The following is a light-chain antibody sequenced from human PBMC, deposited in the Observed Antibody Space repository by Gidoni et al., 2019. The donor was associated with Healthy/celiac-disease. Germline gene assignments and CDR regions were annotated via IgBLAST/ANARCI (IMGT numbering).Light chain of an antibody. CDR3: QQYDNLYT. J-gene: IGKJ2*01. Sequence: DIQMPQSPSSLSASVGDRVTITCQASQDISNYLNWYQQKPGKAPKLLIYDASNLATGVPSRFSGSGSGTDFTFTISSLQPEDIATYYCQQYDNLYTFGQGTKLEIK. CDR1: QDISNY. CDR2: DAS. V-gene: IGKV1-33*01.